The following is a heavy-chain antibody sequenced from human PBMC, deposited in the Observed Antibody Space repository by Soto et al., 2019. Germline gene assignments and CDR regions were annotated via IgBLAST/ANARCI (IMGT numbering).Heavy chain of an antibody. J-gene: IGHJ3*02. Sequence: PGGSLRLSCAASGFTVGDYGMSWVRQAKGKGLEWVSGINWNGGSTGYADSVKGRFTISRDNAKNSLYLQMNSLRAEDTALYYCARVPPGGYSGYDSAFDIWGQGTMVTVSS. CDR3: ARVPPGGYSGYDSAFDI. CDR1: GFTVGDYG. D-gene: IGHD5-12*01. CDR2: INWNGGST. V-gene: IGHV3-20*04.